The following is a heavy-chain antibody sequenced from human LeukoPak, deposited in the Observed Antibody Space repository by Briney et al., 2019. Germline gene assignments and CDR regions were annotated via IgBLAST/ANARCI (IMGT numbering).Heavy chain of an antibody. D-gene: IGHD6-19*01. CDR2: IIPIFGTA. V-gene: IGHV1-69*13. CDR1: GGTSSSYA. J-gene: IGHJ3*02. Sequence: SVKVSCKASGGTSSSYAISWVRQAPGQGLEWMGGIIPIFGTANYAQKFQGRVTITADESTSTAYMELSSLRSEDTAVYYCARDPGIAVAPGAFDIWGQGTMVTVSS. CDR3: ARDPGIAVAPGAFDI.